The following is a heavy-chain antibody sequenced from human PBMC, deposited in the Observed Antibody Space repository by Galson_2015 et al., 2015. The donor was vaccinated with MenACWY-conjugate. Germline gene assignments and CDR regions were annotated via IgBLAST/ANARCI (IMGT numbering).Heavy chain of an antibody. V-gene: IGHV4-34*01. Sequence: INHSGSTNYNPSLKSRVTISVDTSKNQFSLKLSSVTAADTAVYYCARGIVSWYFDYWGQGTLVTVSS. J-gene: IGHJ4*02. CDR2: INHSGST. CDR3: ARGIVSWYFDY. D-gene: IGHD6-13*01.